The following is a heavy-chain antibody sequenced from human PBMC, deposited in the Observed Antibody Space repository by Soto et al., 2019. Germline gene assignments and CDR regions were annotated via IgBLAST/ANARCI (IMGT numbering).Heavy chain of an antibody. CDR3: ARDDIPGRPVATYGMDV. D-gene: IGHD6-19*01. CDR1: GFTFSNYG. J-gene: IGHJ6*02. V-gene: IGHV3-33*01. Sequence: QVQLVESGGGVVQPGRSLRLSCAASGFTFSNYGMHWVRQAPGKGLEWVAVIWYDESHEYYADSVKGRFTISRDNSKNTLYLQMNRLGAEDTAVYYCARDDIPGRPVATYGMDVCGQGTTVIVSS. CDR2: IWYDESHE.